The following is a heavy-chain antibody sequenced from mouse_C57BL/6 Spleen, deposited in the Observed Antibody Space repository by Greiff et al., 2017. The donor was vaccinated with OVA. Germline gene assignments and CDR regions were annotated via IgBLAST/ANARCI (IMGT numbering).Heavy chain of an antibody. Sequence: EVMLVESGGGLVQSGRSLRLSCATSGFTFSDFYMEWVRQAPGKGLEWIAASRNKANDYTTEYSASVKGRFIVSRDTSQSILYLQMNALRAEDTAIYYCARARYDYAFDYWGQGTTLTVSS. V-gene: IGHV7-1*01. CDR3: ARARYDYAFDY. D-gene: IGHD2-4*01. CDR1: GFTFSDFY. J-gene: IGHJ2*01. CDR2: SRNKANDYTT.